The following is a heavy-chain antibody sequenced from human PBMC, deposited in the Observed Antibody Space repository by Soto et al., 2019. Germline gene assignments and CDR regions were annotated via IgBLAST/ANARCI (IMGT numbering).Heavy chain of an antibody. D-gene: IGHD3-22*01. CDR2: INSGGNT. V-gene: IGHV3-66*01. J-gene: IGHJ6*02. CDR1: GFDASVNY. CDR3: ARDRGRPDLRDTHYYDSSDLDYGMDV. Sequence: PGGSLRLSCAASGFDASVNYMTWVRQAPVKGLEWVSAINSGGNTFYADSVKGRFTISRDNSKNTLYLQMNSLRVEDTAMYYCARDRGRPDLRDTHYYDSSDLDYGMDVWGQGTTVTVSS.